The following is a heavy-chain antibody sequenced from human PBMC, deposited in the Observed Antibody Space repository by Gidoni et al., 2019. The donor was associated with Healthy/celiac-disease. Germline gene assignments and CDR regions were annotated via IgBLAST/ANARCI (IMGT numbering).Heavy chain of an antibody. CDR2: IGTAGDP. V-gene: IGHV3-13*05. Sequence: EVQLVESGGGLVQHGGSLRLACAASGFTFSSYDMHWVLQATGKGLEWVSAIGTAGDPYYPGSVTCRFTISRENAKNSLYLQMNSRRAGDTAVYYCAREAAMGGFDYWGQGTLVTVSS. CDR1: GFTFSSYD. J-gene: IGHJ4*02. CDR3: AREAAMGGFDY. D-gene: IGHD5-18*01.